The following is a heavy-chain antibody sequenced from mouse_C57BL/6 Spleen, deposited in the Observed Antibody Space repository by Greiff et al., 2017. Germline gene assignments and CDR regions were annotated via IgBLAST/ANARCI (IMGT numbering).Heavy chain of an antibody. CDR1: GYTFTDYN. J-gene: IGHJ2*01. CDR3: ARENTTGVGNFDY. V-gene: IGHV1-18*01. D-gene: IGHD1-1*01. Sequence: VQLKESGPELVKPGASVKIPCKASGYTFTDYNMDWVKQSHGKSLEWIGDINPNNGGTIYNQKFKGKATLTVDKSSSTAYMELRSLTSEDTAVYYYARENTTGVGNFDYWGQGTTLTVSS. CDR2: INPNNGGT.